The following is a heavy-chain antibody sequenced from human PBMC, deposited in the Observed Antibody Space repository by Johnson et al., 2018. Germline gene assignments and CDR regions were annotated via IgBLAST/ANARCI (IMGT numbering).Heavy chain of an antibody. CDR2: INQDGSEK. D-gene: IGHD4-17*01. Sequence: DRLGQSGGGLVEPGGSLRLSCAVSGFTLSSYWMSWVRQAPGKGLEWVANINQDGSEKYYVDSVKGRFTIYRDNAKNSLYRHMNSLRAEETAVYYCARGLYGDYGDVEYFQHWGQVTLVTVSS. J-gene: IGHJ1*01. CDR1: GFTLSSYW. V-gene: IGHV3-7*01. CDR3: ARGLYGDYGDVEYFQH.